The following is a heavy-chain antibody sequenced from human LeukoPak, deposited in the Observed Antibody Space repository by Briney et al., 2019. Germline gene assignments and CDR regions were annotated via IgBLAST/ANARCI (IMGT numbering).Heavy chain of an antibody. D-gene: IGHD3-10*01. Sequence: GGSLRLSCAASGFTFDDYGMSWVRQAPGKGLEWVSGINWNGGSTGYADSVKGRFTISRDNAKNTLYLQVNSLRVEDTAVYYCAKSGERRRPYYFDYWGQGTLVTVSS. CDR1: GFTFDDYG. J-gene: IGHJ4*02. CDR2: INWNGGST. V-gene: IGHV3-20*04. CDR3: AKSGERRRPYYFDY.